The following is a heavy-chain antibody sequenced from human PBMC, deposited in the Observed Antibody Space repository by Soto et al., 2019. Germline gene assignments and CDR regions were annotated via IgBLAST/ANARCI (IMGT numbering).Heavy chain of an antibody. CDR3: AASAVVAAHH. D-gene: IGHD2-15*01. CDR2: ISGNGNTI. V-gene: IGHV3-11*01. CDR1: AFTFSDYY. Sequence: GGSLRLSCAASAFTFSDYYMGWIRQAPGKGLEWLSYISGNGNTIYYADSVKGRFTVSRDNAKNLLYLQMNSLRVEDTVVYYCAASAVVAAHHWGQGALVTVSS. J-gene: IGHJ5*02.